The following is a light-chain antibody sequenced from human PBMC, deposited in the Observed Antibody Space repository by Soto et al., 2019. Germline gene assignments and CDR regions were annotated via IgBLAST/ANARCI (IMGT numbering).Light chain of an antibody. Sequence: QSVLTQPASVSGSPGQSITISCTGTSSDVGGYNYVSWYQQHLGKAPKLMIYDVSNRPSGVSNRFSGSKSGNTASLTISGLQDEDEADYYCSSYTSSSTDEVFGGWTKLTVL. CDR3: SSYTSSSTDEV. CDR2: DVS. V-gene: IGLV2-14*01. CDR1: SSDVGGYNY. J-gene: IGLJ2*01.